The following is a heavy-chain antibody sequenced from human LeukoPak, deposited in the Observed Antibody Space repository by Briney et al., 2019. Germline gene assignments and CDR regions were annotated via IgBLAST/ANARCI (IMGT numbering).Heavy chain of an antibody. CDR3: ANAQVFGTPHFEY. D-gene: IGHD3-3*01. CDR2: ITAGGATT. Sequence: SGGSLRLSCAVSGFTFNSYSMHWVRQAPGKGLDWVSSITAGGATTYYADSVKGRFSISRDNSKNTLYLQVNSLRVEDTAVYYCANAQVFGTPHFEYWGQGTLVTVSS. J-gene: IGHJ4*02. CDR1: GFTFNSYS. V-gene: IGHV3-23*01.